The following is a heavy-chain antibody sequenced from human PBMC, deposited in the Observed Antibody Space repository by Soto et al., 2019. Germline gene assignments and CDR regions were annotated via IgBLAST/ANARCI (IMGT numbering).Heavy chain of an antibody. CDR1: GYTFASYY. Sequence: ASVDVSCKASGYTFASYYMHWVRQAPGQGLEWMGIINPSGGSTSYAQKFQGRVTMTRDTSTSTVYMELSSLRSEDTAVYYCARGYCSGGSCYANWFDPWGQGTLVTVSS. J-gene: IGHJ5*02. V-gene: IGHV1-46*01. CDR3: ARGYCSGGSCYANWFDP. CDR2: INPSGGST. D-gene: IGHD2-15*01.